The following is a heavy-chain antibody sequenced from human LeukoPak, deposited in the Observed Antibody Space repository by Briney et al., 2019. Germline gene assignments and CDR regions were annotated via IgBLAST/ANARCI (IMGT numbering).Heavy chain of an antibody. CDR2: INSDGSST. Sequence: GGPLRLSCAASGFTFSSYWMHWVRQAPGKGLVWVSRINSDGSSTSYADSVKGRFTISRDNAKNTLYLQMNSLRAEDTAVYYCARSPENYDFWSGYSHFDYWGQGTLVTVSS. V-gene: IGHV3-74*01. D-gene: IGHD3-3*01. J-gene: IGHJ4*02. CDR1: GFTFSSYW. CDR3: ARSPENYDFWSGYSHFDY.